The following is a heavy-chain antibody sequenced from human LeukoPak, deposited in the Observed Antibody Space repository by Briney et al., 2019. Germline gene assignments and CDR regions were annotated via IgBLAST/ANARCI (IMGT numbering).Heavy chain of an antibody. J-gene: IGHJ4*02. CDR2: IYYSGST. V-gene: IGHV4-59*01. Sequence: PSETLSLTCTVSGGSISSYYWSWIRQPPGKGLEWIGYIYYSGSTNYNPSLKSRVTISVDTSKNQFSLKLSSVTAADTAVYYCARDENGLTLFDYWGQGTLVTVSS. CDR1: GGSISSYY. D-gene: IGHD5-24*01. CDR3: ARDENGLTLFDY.